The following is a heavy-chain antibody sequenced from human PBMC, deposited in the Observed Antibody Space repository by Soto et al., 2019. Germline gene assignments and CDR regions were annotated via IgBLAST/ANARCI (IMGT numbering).Heavy chain of an antibody. CDR3: AREDSSGYGSDY. CDR1: GGSISSGDYY. Sequence: PSETLSLTCTVSGGSISSGDYYWSWIRQPPVKGLEWIGYIYYSGSTYYNPSLKSRVTISVDTSKNQFSLKLSSVTAADTAVYYCAREDSSGYGSDYWGQGTLVTVSS. CDR2: IYYSGST. D-gene: IGHD3-22*01. J-gene: IGHJ4*02. V-gene: IGHV4-30-4*01.